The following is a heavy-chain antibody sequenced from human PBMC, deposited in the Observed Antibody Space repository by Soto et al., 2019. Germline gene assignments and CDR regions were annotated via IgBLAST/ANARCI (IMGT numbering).Heavy chain of an antibody. CDR3: ARASRVSSGWYYYYYYGMDV. V-gene: IGHV1-69*13. CDR1: GGTFSSYA. D-gene: IGHD6-19*01. J-gene: IGHJ6*02. CDR2: IIPIFGTA. Sequence: GASVKVSCKASGGTFSSYAISWVRQAPGQGLEWMGGIIPIFGTANYAQKFQGRVTITADESTSTAYMELSSLRSEDTAVYYCARASRVSSGWYYYYYYGMDVWGQGTTVTVSS.